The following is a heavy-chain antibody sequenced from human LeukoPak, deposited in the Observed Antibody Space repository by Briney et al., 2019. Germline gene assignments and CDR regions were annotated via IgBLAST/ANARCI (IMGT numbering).Heavy chain of an antibody. D-gene: IGHD2-2*03. J-gene: IGHJ4*02. V-gene: IGHV4-4*07. CDR1: GGSISSYY. Sequence: SETLSLTCTVSGGSISSYYWSWIRQPAGRGLEWIGRIYTSGSTNYNPSLKSRVTMSVDTSKNQFSLTLSSVTAADTAVYYCARDGYCSSTSCSLDYFDYWGQGTLVTVSS. CDR2: IYTSGST. CDR3: ARDGYCSSTSCSLDYFDY.